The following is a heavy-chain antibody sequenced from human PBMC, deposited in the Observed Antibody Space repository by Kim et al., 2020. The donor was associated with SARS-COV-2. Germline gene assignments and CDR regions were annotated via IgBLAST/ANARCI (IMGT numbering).Heavy chain of an antibody. CDR3: ARRGAVAGNPVYDY. D-gene: IGHD6-19*01. Sequence: NPSLKSRITMSVDTSKNQFSLDLSSVTAADTAVYYCARRGAVAGNPVYDYWGQGTLVTVSS. J-gene: IGHJ4*02. V-gene: IGHV4-39*01.